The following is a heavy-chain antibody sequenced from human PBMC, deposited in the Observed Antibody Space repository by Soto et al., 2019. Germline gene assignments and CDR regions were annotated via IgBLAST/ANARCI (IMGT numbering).Heavy chain of an antibody. CDR1: GYRFTNHG. Sequence: ASVKVSCKSSGYRFTNHGISWVRQAPGQGLEWMGWISGNDGKTKYARKFQGRVTMTTDTSTSTACMEMNSLRHDDTAVYYCARDFYPLAYYFDYWGQGTLVTVSS. J-gene: IGHJ4*02. V-gene: IGHV1-18*01. CDR2: ISGNDGKT. CDR3: ARDFYPLAYYFDY.